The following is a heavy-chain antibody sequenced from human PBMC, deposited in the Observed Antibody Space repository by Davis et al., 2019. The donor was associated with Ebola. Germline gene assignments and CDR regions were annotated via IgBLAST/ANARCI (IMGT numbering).Heavy chain of an antibody. J-gene: IGHJ5*02. D-gene: IGHD2-15*01. CDR2: IVIGSGHT. CDR3: AAWVLGYCTSSSCYTSYNWFDP. CDR1: GFTFPTSA. V-gene: IGHV1-58*01. Sequence: SVKVSCKASGFTFPTSAVQWVRQARGQRLEWIGWIVIGSGHTTYAQKFQERVTITRDMSANTAYMELSRLRSEDTAVYYCAAWVLGYCTSSSCYTSYNWFDPWGQGTLVTVSS.